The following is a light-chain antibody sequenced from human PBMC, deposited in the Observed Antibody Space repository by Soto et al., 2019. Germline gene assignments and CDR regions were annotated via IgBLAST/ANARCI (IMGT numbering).Light chain of an antibody. Sequence: DIQMTQSPSSLSASVGDRVSITCRASQRVSTYLNWYQQKPGKAPKLLIYGASTLQSGVPSRFSSSASGTDFTLIINNLQPDDFATYYCQQSYSAPRTFGQGTKVEIK. CDR3: QQSYSAPRT. V-gene: IGKV1-39*01. J-gene: IGKJ1*01. CDR2: GAS. CDR1: QRVSTY.